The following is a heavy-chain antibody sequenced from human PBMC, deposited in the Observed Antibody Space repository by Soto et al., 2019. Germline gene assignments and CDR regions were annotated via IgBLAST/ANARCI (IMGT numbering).Heavy chain of an antibody. CDR3: ARDCSSTSCPRTGY. J-gene: IGHJ4*02. D-gene: IGHD2-2*01. Sequence: QVQLVQSGAEVKKPGPSVKFSCKASGGTFSSYSISWVRQAPGQGLEWMGRIIPILGIANYAQKFQGRVTITADKSTSTDYMELSSMSSEATAVYYCARDCSSTSCPRTGYWGQGTLVTVSS. CDR1: GGTFSSYS. CDR2: IIPILGIA. V-gene: IGHV1-69*08.